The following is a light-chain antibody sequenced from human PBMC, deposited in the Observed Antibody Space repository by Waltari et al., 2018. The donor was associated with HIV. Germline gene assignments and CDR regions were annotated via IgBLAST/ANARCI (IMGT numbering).Light chain of an antibody. CDR1: SSDVGSYNR. CDR3: SSYTSSGTWV. CDR2: EVM. V-gene: IGLV2-18*02. Sequence: QSALTQPPSVSGSPGQSVTISCTGSSSDVGSYNRVYWYQQPPGTAPKLIIYEVMTRPSGVPDRFSGSKSADTASLIISGLQAEDEADYYCSSYTSSGTWVFGGGTKLTVL. J-gene: IGLJ3*02.